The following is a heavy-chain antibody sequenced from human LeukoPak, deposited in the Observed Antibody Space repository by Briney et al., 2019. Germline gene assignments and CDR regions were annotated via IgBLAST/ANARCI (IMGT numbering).Heavy chain of an antibody. CDR2: IWYDGSNK. J-gene: IGHJ6*02. CDR1: GFTFSSYA. V-gene: IGHV3-33*08. Sequence: GRSLRLSCAASGFTFSSYAMHWVRQAPGKGLEWVAVIWYDGSNKYYADSVKGRFTISRDNSKNTLYLQMNSLRAEDTAVYYCARDGPWLTYYGMDVWGQGTTVTVSS. CDR3: ARDGPWLTYYGMDV. D-gene: IGHD5-12*01.